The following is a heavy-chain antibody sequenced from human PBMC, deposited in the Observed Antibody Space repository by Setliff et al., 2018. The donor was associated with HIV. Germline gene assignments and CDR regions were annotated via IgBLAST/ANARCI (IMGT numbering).Heavy chain of an antibody. CDR3: ARGWGLWFGQLSILPLDP. J-gene: IGHJ5*02. CDR1: GYTFLNYD. Sequence: ASVKVSCKASGYTFLNYDINWLRRAPGQGLEWMGRLTPHSGDTISADRFQGRLVMTTNTSTTTAFMELSSLRSDDTALYFCARGWGLWFGQLSILPLDPWGQGTLVTVS. V-gene: IGHV1-8*01. D-gene: IGHD3-10*01. CDR2: LTPHSGDT.